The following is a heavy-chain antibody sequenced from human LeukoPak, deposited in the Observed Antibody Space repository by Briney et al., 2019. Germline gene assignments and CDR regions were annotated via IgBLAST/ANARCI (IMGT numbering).Heavy chain of an antibody. D-gene: IGHD5-12*01. Sequence: AASVNVSCKTSGYTFGNYDINWVRPASGQGLEWMGWMNPYSGNTDYAQKFKGRLTMTRDTSMRTAYMELSSLKSEDTAVYYCTRRLDTIEFDPWGQGTLVTVSS. CDR1: GYTFGNYD. J-gene: IGHJ5*02. CDR2: MNPYSGNT. CDR3: TRRLDTIEFDP. V-gene: IGHV1-8*01.